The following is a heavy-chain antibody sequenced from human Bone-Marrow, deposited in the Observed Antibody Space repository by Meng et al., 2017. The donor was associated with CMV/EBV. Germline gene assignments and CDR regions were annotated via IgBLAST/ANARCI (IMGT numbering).Heavy chain of an antibody. J-gene: IGHJ4*02. CDR3: ARIRISDYSFDY. CDR1: GFSLSTSGMR. Sequence: SGPTLVKPTQTLTLTCTFSGFSLSTSGMRVSWIRQPPGKALEWLARIDWDDDKFYSTSLKARLTISKDTSKNQVVLTMTNMDPVDTATYYCARIRISDYSFDYWGQGTLVTVSS. CDR2: IDWDDDK. D-gene: IGHD4-11*01. V-gene: IGHV2-70D*14.